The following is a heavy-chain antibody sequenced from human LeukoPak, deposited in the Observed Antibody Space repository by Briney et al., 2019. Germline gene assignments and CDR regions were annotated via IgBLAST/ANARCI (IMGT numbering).Heavy chain of an antibody. Sequence: PGGSLRLSCAASGFTFSSYSMNWVRQAPGKGLQWVSSISSSGSYVYYAESVKGRFTISRDNSKNTVYLQMNSLRAEDTAVYYCAKELGDPDYWGQGTLVTVSS. CDR3: AKELGDPDY. CDR2: ISSSGSYV. CDR1: GFTFSSYS. D-gene: IGHD1-26*01. J-gene: IGHJ4*02. V-gene: IGHV3-21*01.